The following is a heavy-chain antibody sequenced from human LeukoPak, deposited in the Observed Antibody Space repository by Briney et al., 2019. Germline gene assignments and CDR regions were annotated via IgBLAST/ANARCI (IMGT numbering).Heavy chain of an antibody. CDR2: IYYSGST. J-gene: IGHJ5*02. Sequence: SETLSLTCTVSGGSISSSSYYWGWIRQPPGKGLEWIGSIYYSGSTYYNPSLKSRVTISVDTSKNQFSLKLSSVTAADTAVYYCASYRLLFEVWFDPWGQGTLVTVSS. D-gene: IGHD2-2*01. CDR3: ASYRLLFEVWFDP. CDR1: GGSISSSSYY. V-gene: IGHV4-39*01.